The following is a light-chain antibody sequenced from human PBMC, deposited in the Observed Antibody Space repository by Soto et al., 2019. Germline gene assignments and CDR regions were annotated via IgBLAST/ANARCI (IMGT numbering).Light chain of an antibody. V-gene: IGKV3-15*01. CDR2: GAS. J-gene: IGKJ4*01. CDR3: QQYGSSRLT. Sequence: EIVMTQSPATLPVSPGERATLSCRASQSVSNNLAWYQQRLGQAPRLLIHGASTRATGIPARFGGSGSGTDFTLTISRLEHEDFAVYYCQQYGSSRLTFGGGTKVDI. CDR1: QSVSNN.